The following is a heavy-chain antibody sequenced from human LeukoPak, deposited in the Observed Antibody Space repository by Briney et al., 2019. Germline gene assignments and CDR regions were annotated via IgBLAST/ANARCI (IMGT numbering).Heavy chain of an antibody. CDR3: ARGRHYDSSGYYWGGNWFDP. CDR2: IYSGGRT. V-gene: IGHV3-53*01. Sequence: GGSLRLSCAASGVTVSSNYMSWVRQVPGKGLEWVSIIYSGGRTYYADSVKGRFTISRDNAKNTLYLQMNSLRAEDTAVYYCARGRHYDSSGYYWGGNWFDPWGQGTLVTVSS. J-gene: IGHJ5*02. CDR1: GVTVSSNY. D-gene: IGHD3-22*01.